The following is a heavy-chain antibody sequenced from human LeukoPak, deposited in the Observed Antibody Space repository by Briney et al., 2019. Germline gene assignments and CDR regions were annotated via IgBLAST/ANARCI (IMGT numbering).Heavy chain of an antibody. J-gene: IGHJ4*02. CDR2: INHSGST. Sequence: MSSETLSLTCAVYGGSFSGYYWSWIRQPPGKGLECIGEINHSGSTNYNPSLKSRVTISVDTSKNQFSLKLSSVTAADTAVYYCARSFPYYDSSGYYYVGWRFDYWGQGTLVTVSS. V-gene: IGHV4-34*01. CDR3: ARSFPYYDSSGYYYVGWRFDY. CDR1: GGSFSGYY. D-gene: IGHD3-22*01.